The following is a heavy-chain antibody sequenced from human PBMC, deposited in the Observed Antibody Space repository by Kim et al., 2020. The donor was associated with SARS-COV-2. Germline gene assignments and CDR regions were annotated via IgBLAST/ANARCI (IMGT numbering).Heavy chain of an antibody. CDR2: ISGSGATA. V-gene: IGHV3-23*01. CDR3: AKNLPGFVRIVGVFVDY. CDR1: GFTFSIYA. J-gene: IGHJ4*02. D-gene: IGHD1-26*01. Sequence: GGSLRLSCGASGFTFSIYAMTWVRQAPGKGLEWVSSISGSGATAYYADSVKGRFTISRDNSKNTLYLQMNSLRAEDTALYYCAKNLPGFVRIVGVFVDYWGQGTLVTASS.